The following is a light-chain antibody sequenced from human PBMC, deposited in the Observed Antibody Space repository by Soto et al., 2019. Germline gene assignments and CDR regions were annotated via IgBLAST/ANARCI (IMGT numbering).Light chain of an antibody. V-gene: IGKV3-20*01. CDR2: AAS. CDR3: QHYITSLTT. Sequence: EIVLTQSPGTLSLSPGERAPLSCGASHNVTTNYLAWYQQKPGQAPRLLIYAASRRAAGVPDRFIGSGSGTDFTLTISRLEPEDFAVYYCQHYITSLTTFGRGTKVDIK. CDR1: HNVTTNY. J-gene: IGKJ1*01.